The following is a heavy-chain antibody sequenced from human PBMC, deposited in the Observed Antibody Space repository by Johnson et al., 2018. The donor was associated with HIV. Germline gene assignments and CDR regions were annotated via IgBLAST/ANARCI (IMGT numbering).Heavy chain of an antibody. CDR2: IGTAGDT. J-gene: IGHJ3*02. CDR1: GFTFSSYA. V-gene: IGHV3-13*01. CDR3: ASSSYYDSSGFYAFDI. Sequence: MQLVESGGGVVQPGRSLRLSCAASGFTFSSYAMHWVRQAPGKGLEWVAVIGTAGDTYYPGSVKGRFTISRENAKNSLYLQMNSLRAEDTAVYYCASSSYYDSSGFYAFDIWGQGTMVTVSS. D-gene: IGHD3-22*01.